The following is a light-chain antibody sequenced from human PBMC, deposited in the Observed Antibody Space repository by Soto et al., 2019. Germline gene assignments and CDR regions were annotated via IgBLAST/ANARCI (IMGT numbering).Light chain of an antibody. J-gene: IGKJ3*01. CDR3: QQYNSYSRT. CDR2: DAS. V-gene: IGKV1-5*01. CDR1: QSISSW. Sequence: DIQMTQSPSTLSASVGDRVTITCRASQSISSWLAWYQQKPGKAPKLLIYDASSLESGVPSRFSGSGSGTEFTLTISSLQPDHFATYYCQQYNSYSRTFGPGTKVDIK.